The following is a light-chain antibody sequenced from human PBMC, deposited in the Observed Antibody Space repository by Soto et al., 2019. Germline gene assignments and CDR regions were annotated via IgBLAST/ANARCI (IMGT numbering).Light chain of an antibody. V-gene: IGKV1D-12*01. CDR1: QAISTW. CDR3: QQASSFPRT. CDR2: AAS. J-gene: IGKJ1*01. Sequence: DIQMTQSPSSVSASVGDRVTITCRASQAISTWLAWYQQKPGKAPKLLIYAASNLQTGVPSRFSGSGSGTDFTLTISSLQPEYFATYYCQQASSFPRTFGQGTKVEIK.